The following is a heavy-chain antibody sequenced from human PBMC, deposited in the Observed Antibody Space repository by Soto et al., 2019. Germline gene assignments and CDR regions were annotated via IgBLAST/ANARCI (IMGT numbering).Heavy chain of an antibody. CDR3: ARLSADSSSWYWSLDY. V-gene: IGHV5-10-1*01. Sequence: LGESLKISCKGSGYSFTSYWISWVRQMPGKGLEWMGRIDPSDSYTNYSPSFQGHVTISADKSISTAYLQWSSLKASDTAMYYCARLSADSSSWYWSLDYWGQGTLVTVSS. D-gene: IGHD6-13*01. CDR2: IDPSDSYT. CDR1: GYSFTSYW. J-gene: IGHJ4*02.